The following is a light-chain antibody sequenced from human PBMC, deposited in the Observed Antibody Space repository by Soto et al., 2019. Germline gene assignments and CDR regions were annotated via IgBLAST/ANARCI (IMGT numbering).Light chain of an antibody. J-gene: IGKJ5*01. CDR3: QQCYSTPIT. V-gene: IGKV4-1*01. Sequence: DIVMTQSPDSLAVSLGERATINCKSSQSVLYSSNNKNYLAWYQQKPGQPPKLLIYWASTRESGVPDRFSGSGSGTDFTLTISSLLAEDVAVYYCQQCYSTPITFGQGTRLEIK. CDR1: QSVLYSSNNKNY. CDR2: WAS.